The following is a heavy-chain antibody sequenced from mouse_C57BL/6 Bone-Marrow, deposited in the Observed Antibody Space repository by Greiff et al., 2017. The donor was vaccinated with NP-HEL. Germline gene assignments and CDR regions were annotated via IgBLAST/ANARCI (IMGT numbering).Heavy chain of an antibody. CDR3: ARSPITTVVAHWYFAF. CDR1: GYTFTSYW. Sequence: QVQLQQPGTELVKPGASVKLSCKASGYTFTSYWMHWVKQRPGQGLEWIGNINPSNGGTNYNEKFKSKATLTVDKSSSTAYMQLSSLTSEDSAVYYCARSPITTVVAHWYFAFWGTGTTVTVSS. V-gene: IGHV1-53*01. CDR2: INPSNGGT. D-gene: IGHD1-1*01. J-gene: IGHJ1*03.